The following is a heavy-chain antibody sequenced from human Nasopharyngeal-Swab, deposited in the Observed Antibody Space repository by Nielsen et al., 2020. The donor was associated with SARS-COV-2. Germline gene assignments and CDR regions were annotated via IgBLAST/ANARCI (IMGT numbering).Heavy chain of an antibody. CDR2: IWYDGSNK. CDR1: GFTFSSYG. Sequence: GGSLRLSCAASGFTFSSYGMHWVRQAPGKGLEWVAVIWYDGSNKYYADSVKGRFTISRDNAKDSLYLQMNTLRAEDSAVYYCARDDNVGATAHFDHWGQGTLVTVSA. CDR3: ARDDNVGATAHFDH. V-gene: IGHV3-33*01. J-gene: IGHJ4*02. D-gene: IGHD1-26*01.